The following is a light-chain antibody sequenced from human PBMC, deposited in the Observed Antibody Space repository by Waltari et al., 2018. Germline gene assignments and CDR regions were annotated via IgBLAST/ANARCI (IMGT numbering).Light chain of an antibody. CDR3: MQTLHLRYT. J-gene: IGKJ2*01. CDR1: QSLLNSDGYNF. V-gene: IGKV2-28*01. CDR2: LGS. Sequence: DIVMTQSPLSLLVTPGEPASISCRSSQSLLNSDGYNFLDWYLQKPGQSPQLLIYLGSDPASGVPYRFRGSGSGTDFTLKINRVEAEDVGVYYCMQTLHLRYTFGQGTKLEIK.